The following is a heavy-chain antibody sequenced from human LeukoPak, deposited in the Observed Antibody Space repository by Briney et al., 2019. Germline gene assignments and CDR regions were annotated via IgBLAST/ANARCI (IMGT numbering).Heavy chain of an antibody. D-gene: IGHD3-3*01. CDR3: GREQSGSYIHAFDS. V-gene: IGHV3-7*01. CDR1: GFTFSSDW. CDR2: IKQEVSEK. J-gene: IGHJ5*01. Sequence: VGSLRLSRAASGFTFSSDWMSWVRQAPGKGLGWVANIKQEVSEKCYVDSVKGRFTISRDNSKNTLFLQMNSLRTDDTAVYYCGREQSGSYIHAFDSRGQGTLVTVSS.